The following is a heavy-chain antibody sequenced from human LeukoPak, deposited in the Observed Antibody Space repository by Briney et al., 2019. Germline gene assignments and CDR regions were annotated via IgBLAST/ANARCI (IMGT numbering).Heavy chain of an antibody. CDR1: GGSVSSGSYY. CDR2: IYSSGST. J-gene: IGHJ4*02. V-gene: IGHV4-61*01. D-gene: IGHD2-2*01. Sequence: SETLSLTCTVSGGSVSSGSYYWSWIRQPPGKGLEWIGYIYSSGSTNYNPSLKGRVTISVDTSKNQFSLKLSSVTAADTAVYYCARARSTSCYFCFDYWGQGTLVTVSS. CDR3: ARARSTSCYFCFDY.